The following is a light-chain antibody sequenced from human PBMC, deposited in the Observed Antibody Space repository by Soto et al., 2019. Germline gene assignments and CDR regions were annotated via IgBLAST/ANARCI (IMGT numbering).Light chain of an antibody. CDR3: CSYAGSYTLGV. V-gene: IGLV2-11*01. Sequence: QSALTQPRSVSGSPGQSVTISCTGTSSDVGGYNLVSWYQQYPGRAPKRLIYDVTKRPSGVPDRFSGSESGNTASLTISGLQAEDEADYYCCSYAGSYTLGVFGGGTKVTVL. J-gene: IGLJ3*02. CDR2: DVT. CDR1: SSDVGGYNL.